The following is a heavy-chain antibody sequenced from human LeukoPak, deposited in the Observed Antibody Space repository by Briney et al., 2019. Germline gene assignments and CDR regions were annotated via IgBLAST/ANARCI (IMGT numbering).Heavy chain of an antibody. J-gene: IGHJ4*02. CDR2: IYWDDDK. Sequence: SGPTLVNPTQTLTLTCTFSGFSLSTSGVGVGWIRQPPGKALEWLALIYWDDDKYYSPSLKNRLTITKDTSKNQVVLTMTNMDPVDTATYYCAHSYGSYYYDSSGYYYVLGYFDYWGQGTLVTVSS. CDR1: GFSLSTSGVG. D-gene: IGHD3-22*01. CDR3: AHSYGSYYYDSSGYYYVLGYFDY. V-gene: IGHV2-5*02.